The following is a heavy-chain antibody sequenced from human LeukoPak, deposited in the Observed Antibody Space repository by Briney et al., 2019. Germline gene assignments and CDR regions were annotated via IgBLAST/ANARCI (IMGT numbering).Heavy chain of an antibody. V-gene: IGHV1-24*01. Sequence: ASVKVSCKVSGYTLTELPMHWVRQAPGKGLEWMGGFDPEDGETIYAQKFQGRVTMTEDTSTDTAYMELSSLRSEDTAVCYCATVGGYSGYYLGWGQGTLVTVSS. J-gene: IGHJ4*02. CDR2: FDPEDGET. CDR1: GYTLTELP. CDR3: ATVGGYSGYYLG. D-gene: IGHD5-12*01.